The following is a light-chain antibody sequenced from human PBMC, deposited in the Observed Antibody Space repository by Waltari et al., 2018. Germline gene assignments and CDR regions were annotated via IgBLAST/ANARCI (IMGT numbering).Light chain of an antibody. J-gene: IGKJ2*01. CDR2: WAS. CDR1: QSVLYNTDNKNY. Sequence: NCKSSQSVLYNTDNKNYLAWYQQKPGQSPKLLIYWASTRESGVPDRFSGSGSGTDFTLTISGLQADDAAIYFCQQYYDIPVTFGQGTRLEIK. CDR3: QQYYDIPVT. V-gene: IGKV4-1*01.